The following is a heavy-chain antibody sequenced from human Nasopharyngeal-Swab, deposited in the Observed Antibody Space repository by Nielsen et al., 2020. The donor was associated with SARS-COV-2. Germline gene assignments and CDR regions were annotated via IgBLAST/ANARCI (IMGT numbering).Heavy chain of an antibody. J-gene: IGHJ6*02. CDR3: AKAPYLRGLDV. CDR1: GFTFSSYA. V-gene: IGHV3-23*01. D-gene: IGHD2-21*01. CDR2: ISGSGDTT. Sequence: GALRLPCAASGFTFSSYAMSWVRQAPGKGLEWVSIISGSGDTTYYADSVKDRFTISRGNSKNTLYLQTNSLRVEDTAVYYCAKAPYLRGLDVWGQGTTVTVSS.